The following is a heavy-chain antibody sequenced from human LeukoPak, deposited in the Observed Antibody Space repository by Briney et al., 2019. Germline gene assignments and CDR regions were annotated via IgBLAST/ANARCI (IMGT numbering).Heavy chain of an antibody. V-gene: IGHV1-24*01. Sequence: ASVKVSCKVSGYTLTELSMHWVRQAPGKGLEWMGGFDPEDGETIYAQKVQGRVTMTTDTSTSTAYMELRSLRSDDTAVYYCARDDVAVAERPDYWGQGTLVTVSS. CDR2: FDPEDGET. D-gene: IGHD6-19*01. CDR1: GYTLTELS. J-gene: IGHJ4*02. CDR3: ARDDVAVAERPDY.